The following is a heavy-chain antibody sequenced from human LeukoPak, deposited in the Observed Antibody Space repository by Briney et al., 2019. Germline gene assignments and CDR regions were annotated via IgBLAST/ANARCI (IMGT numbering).Heavy chain of an antibody. D-gene: IGHD5-18*01. Sequence: SQTLSLTCTVSGGSISSGGYYWSWLRQHPGKGLEWIGYIYYSGSTYYNPSLKSRVTISVDTSKNQFSLKLSSVTAADTAVYYCARVPPKIQLWSYFDYWGQGTLVTVSS. CDR2: IYYSGST. V-gene: IGHV4-31*03. J-gene: IGHJ4*02. CDR3: ARVPPKIQLWSYFDY. CDR1: GGSISSGGYY.